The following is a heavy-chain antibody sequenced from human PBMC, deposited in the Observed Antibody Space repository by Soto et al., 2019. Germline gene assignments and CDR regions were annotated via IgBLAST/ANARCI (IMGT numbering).Heavy chain of an antibody. J-gene: IGHJ3*02. CDR1: GYTFTRYY. CDR2: INPSGGST. D-gene: IGHD3-10*01. V-gene: IGHV1-46*03. CDR3: ARGLHYYGSGSYYTADAFDI. Sequence: GASVKVSCKASGYTFTRYYMHWVRQAPGQGLEWMGIINPSGGSTSYAQRLQGRVTMTRDTSTSTVDMELSSLRSEDTAVYYCARGLHYYGSGSYYTADAFDIWGQGTMVTVSS.